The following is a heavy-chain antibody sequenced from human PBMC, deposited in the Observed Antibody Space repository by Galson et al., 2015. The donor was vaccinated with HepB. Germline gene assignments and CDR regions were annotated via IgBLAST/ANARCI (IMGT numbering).Heavy chain of an antibody. Sequence: SLRLSCAASGFTFSSYGMHWVRQAPGKGLEWVAVIWYDGSNKYYADSVKGRFTISRDNSKNTLYLQMNSLRAEDTAVYYCARGDSTYYYGSGSYYFDYWGQGTLVTVSS. V-gene: IGHV3-33*01. CDR2: IWYDGSNK. J-gene: IGHJ4*02. CDR1: GFTFSSYG. CDR3: ARGDSTYYYGSGSYYFDY. D-gene: IGHD3-10*01.